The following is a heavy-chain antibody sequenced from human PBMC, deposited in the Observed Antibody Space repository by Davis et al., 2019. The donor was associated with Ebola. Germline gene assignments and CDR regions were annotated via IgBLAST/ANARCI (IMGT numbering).Heavy chain of an antibody. V-gene: IGHV5-51*01. CDR2: IYPGDSDT. CDR3: ARLKVGAKYGMDV. CDR1: GYSFTSYW. D-gene: IGHD1-26*01. J-gene: IGHJ6*02. Sequence: PGGSLRLSCTGSGYSFTSYWIGWVRQMPGKGLAWMRIIYPGDSDTRYSPSFQGQVTISADKSISTAYLQWSSLKASDTAMYYCARLKVGAKYGMDVWGQGTTVTVSS.